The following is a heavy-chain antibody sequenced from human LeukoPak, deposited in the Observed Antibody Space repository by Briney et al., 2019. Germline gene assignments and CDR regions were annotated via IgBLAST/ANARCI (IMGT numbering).Heavy chain of an antibody. CDR1: GFTFGNAG. CDR2: IKTKTDGGTT. CDR3: TTDQIAWHSVRDSWDYMDI. Sequence: GGSLRLSCSASGFTFGNAGMSGVRQAPGKGRGWVGGIKTKTDGGTTDYAAPVKGRFTISRDDSKNTLYLQMNSLKTEDTAVYYCTTDQIAWHSVRDSWDYMDIWGKGTTVTVSS. D-gene: IGHD3-10*02. J-gene: IGHJ6*03. V-gene: IGHV3-15*01.